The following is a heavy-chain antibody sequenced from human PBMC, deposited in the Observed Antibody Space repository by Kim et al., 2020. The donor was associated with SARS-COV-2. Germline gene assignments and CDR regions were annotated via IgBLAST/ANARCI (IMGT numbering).Heavy chain of an antibody. V-gene: IGHV1-69*02. CDR2: IIPILGIA. D-gene: IGHD6-13*01. CDR3: AELGRIAAAGYAPVDFYYGMDV. J-gene: IGHJ6*02. Sequence: SVKVSCKASGGTFSSYTISWVRQAPGQGLEWMGRIIPILGIANYAQKFQGRVTITADKSTSTAYMELSSLRSEDTAVYYCAELGRIAAAGYAPVDFYYGMDVWGQGTTVTVSS. CDR1: GGTFSSYT.